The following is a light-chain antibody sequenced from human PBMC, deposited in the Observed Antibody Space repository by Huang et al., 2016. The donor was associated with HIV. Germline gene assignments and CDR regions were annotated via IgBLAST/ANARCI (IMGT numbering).Light chain of an antibody. J-gene: IGKJ1*01. CDR1: QRISNY. CDR2: GAS. V-gene: IGKV1-39*01. Sequence: DIQMTQSPASLSASVGDRVTITCRATQRISNYGNWYQQKPGKAPTRLNYGASTLQSGVPSRVSGSGSGTDFTLTISSLQPEDFTTYYWQQSYNAPPTFGQGTKVEI. CDR3: QQSYNAPPT.